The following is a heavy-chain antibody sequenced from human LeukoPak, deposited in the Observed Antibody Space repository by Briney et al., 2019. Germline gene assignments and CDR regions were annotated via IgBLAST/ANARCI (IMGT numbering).Heavy chain of an antibody. CDR3: ARHYGSPGYYGMDV. Sequence: PSETLSLTCTVSGGSISSYYWTWIRQPPGKGPEWIGYIYYSGSTNYNPSLKSRVIISVATSKNQIPLKLTSVTASDTAVYYCARHYGSPGYYGMDVWGQGTTVTVSS. D-gene: IGHD3-16*01. J-gene: IGHJ6*02. CDR2: IYYSGST. CDR1: GGSISSYY. V-gene: IGHV4-59*01.